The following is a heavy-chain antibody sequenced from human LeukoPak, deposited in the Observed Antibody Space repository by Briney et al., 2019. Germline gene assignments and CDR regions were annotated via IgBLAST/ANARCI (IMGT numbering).Heavy chain of an antibody. CDR3: AKFLAAAGISPFDY. J-gene: IGHJ4*02. CDR2: IRYDGSNK. CDR1: GFTFSSYG. D-gene: IGHD6-13*01. V-gene: IGHV3-30*02. Sequence: GGSLRLSCAASGFTFSSYGMHWVRQAPGKGLEWVAFIRYDGSNKYYADSVKGRFTISRDNSKNTLNLQMNSLRAEDTAVYYCAKFLAAAGISPFDYWGQGTLVTVSS.